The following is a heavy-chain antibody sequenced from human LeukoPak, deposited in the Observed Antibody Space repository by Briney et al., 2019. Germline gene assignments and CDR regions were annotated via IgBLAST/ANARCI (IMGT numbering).Heavy chain of an antibody. Sequence: PGGSLGLSCAASGFTFSSYAMSWVRQAPGKGLEWVSARSGSGGSTDYADSVKGRFTISRDNSKNTLYLQMQRLRAEDTAVYYCAKDGPVGIAAAGTRNWFDPWGQGTLVTVSS. V-gene: IGHV3-23*01. CDR2: RSGSGGST. CDR1: GFTFSSYA. J-gene: IGHJ5*02. CDR3: AKDGPVGIAAAGTRNWFDP. D-gene: IGHD6-13*01.